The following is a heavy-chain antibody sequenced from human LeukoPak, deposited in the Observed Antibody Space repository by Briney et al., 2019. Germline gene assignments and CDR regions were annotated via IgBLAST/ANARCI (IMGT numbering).Heavy chain of an antibody. Sequence: GGSLRLSCAASGFTFSGSSMHWVRQAPGKGLEWVAVISFDGSIKYYADSVKGRFTISRDNSKNTLSLHMGSLRGEDTAVYFCAKDRIGSGLNHWGPGTLVTVSS. CDR1: GFTFSGSS. V-gene: IGHV3-30*18. D-gene: IGHD6-19*01. CDR2: ISFDGSIK. CDR3: AKDRIGSGLNH. J-gene: IGHJ5*02.